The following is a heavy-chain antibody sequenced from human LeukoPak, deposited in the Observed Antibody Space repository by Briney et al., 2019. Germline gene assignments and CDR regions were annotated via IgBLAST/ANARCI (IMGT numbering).Heavy chain of an antibody. CDR2: ISSSGYTI. Sequence: GGSLRLSCAASGFTFSDYYMNWIRQAPGKGLEWVSYISSSGYTIYYADSVKGRFAISRDNAKNSLSLQMNSLRAEDTAVYYCARGPAAVAGTEGPAGWCFDPWGQGTLVTVSS. J-gene: IGHJ5*02. D-gene: IGHD6-19*01. CDR3: ARGPAAVAGTEGPAGWCFDP. V-gene: IGHV3-11*01. CDR1: GFTFSDYY.